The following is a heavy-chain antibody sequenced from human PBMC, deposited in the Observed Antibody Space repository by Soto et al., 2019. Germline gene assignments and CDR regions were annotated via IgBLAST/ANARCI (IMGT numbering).Heavy chain of an antibody. Sequence: EVQLVESGGGLVQPGGSLRLSCAASGFTFSSYSMKWVRQAPGKGLEWVSYISSSSSTIYYADSVKGRFTISRDNAKNSLYLQMNSLRDEDTAVYYCARDRSSSWYHYYGMDVWGQGTTVTVSS. CDR2: ISSSSSTI. J-gene: IGHJ6*02. V-gene: IGHV3-48*02. CDR1: GFTFSSYS. CDR3: ARDRSSSWYHYYGMDV. D-gene: IGHD6-13*01.